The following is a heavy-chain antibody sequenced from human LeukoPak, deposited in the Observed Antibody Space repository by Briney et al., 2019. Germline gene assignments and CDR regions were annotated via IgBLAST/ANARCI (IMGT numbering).Heavy chain of an antibody. D-gene: IGHD5-12*01. V-gene: IGHV6-1*01. CDR2: TYYRSKWFY. CDR1: GDSFSTNSAT. J-gene: IGHJ3*02. Sequence: SQTLSLTCGISGDSFSTNSATWSSRRQSPARGLEWLGRTYYRSKWFYDYAGSVKSLITVNPDTSKNQFSLQLNSVTPEDTAVYYCARDTGAAISTCDIWGQGTMVTVSS. CDR3: ARDTGAAISTCDI.